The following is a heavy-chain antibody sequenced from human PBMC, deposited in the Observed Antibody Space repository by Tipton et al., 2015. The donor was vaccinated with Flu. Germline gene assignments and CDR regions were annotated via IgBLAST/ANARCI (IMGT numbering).Heavy chain of an antibody. V-gene: IGHV3-30*04. CDR2: ISYDGSNK. CDR1: GFTFSSYA. J-gene: IGHJ4*02. Sequence: LSLTCAASGFTFSSYAMHWVRQAPGKGLEWVAVISYDGSNKYYADSVKGRFTISRDNSKNTLYLQMNSLRAEDTAVYYCARDEYDSSGYPEYWGQGTLVTVPS. D-gene: IGHD3-22*01. CDR3: ARDEYDSSGYPEY.